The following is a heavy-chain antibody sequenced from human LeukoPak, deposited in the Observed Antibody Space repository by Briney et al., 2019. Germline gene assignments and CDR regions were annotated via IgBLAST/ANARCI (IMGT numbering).Heavy chain of an antibody. CDR2: IYHSGST. CDR1: GYSISSGYY. J-gene: IGHJ4*02. V-gene: IGHV4-38-2*01. CDR3: ARVYTANGPGGY. D-gene: IGHD1-1*01. Sequence: SETLSLTCAVSGYSISSGYYWAWIRQPPGKGLEWIGSIYHSGSTYYNPSLKSRVTISVDTSKNQFSLKLSSVTAADTAVYYCARVYTANGPGGYWGQGTLVTVSS.